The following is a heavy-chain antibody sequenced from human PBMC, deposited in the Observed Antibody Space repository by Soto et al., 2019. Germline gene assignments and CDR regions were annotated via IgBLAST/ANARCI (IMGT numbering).Heavy chain of an antibody. D-gene: IGHD3-22*01. CDR1: GFTVSTKY. CDR3: PPPPPALFYYDGSGFYFLAS. J-gene: IGHJ4*02. V-gene: IGHV3-15*01. Sequence: PGGSLRLSCAASGFTVSTKYMSWVRQAPGKGLEWVGRIKSKTDGGTTDYAAPVKGRFTISRDDSKNTLYLQMNSLKTEDTAVYYCPPPPPALFYYDGSGFYFLASGARGTLAPVSA. CDR2: IKSKTDGGTT.